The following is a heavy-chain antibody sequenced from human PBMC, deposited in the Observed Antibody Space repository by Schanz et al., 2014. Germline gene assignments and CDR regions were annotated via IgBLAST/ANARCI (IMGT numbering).Heavy chain of an antibody. Sequence: QVQLVESGGGVVQPGRSLRLSCAASGFTFSAYGMHWVRQAPGKGLEWVAVIWYDGNNKYYADSVKGRFTISRDNAQNSLFLQMNSLRVEDTAVYYCARSYHDDDDYTRSLDMWGQGTMVTVSS. CDR2: IWYDGNNK. J-gene: IGHJ3*02. D-gene: IGHD3-16*01. V-gene: IGHV3-33*01. CDR3: ARSYHDDDDYTRSLDM. CDR1: GFTFSAYG.